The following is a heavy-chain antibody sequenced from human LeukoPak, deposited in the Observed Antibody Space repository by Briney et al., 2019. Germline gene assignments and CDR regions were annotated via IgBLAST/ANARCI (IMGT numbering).Heavy chain of an antibody. CDR2: IFYSGYT. CDR1: GYPISSGYF. J-gene: IGHJ3*01. D-gene: IGHD6-19*01. CDR3: ARETEKQWQY. V-gene: IGHV4-38-2*02. Sequence: SETLSLTCTVSGYPISSGYFWGWIRQPPGKGLEYIGSIFYSGYTFYDPSLKSRLTLSVDTSKNQFSLRLSSVTAADTAVYYCARETEKQWQYWGQGTMVTVSS.